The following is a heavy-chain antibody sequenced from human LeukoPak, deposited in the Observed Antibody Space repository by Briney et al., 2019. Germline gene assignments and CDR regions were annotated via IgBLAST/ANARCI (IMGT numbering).Heavy chain of an antibody. CDR2: ISYDGRNK. V-gene: IGHV3-30*18. J-gene: IGHJ4*02. D-gene: IGHD2-2*01. CDR1: GFTFNNYG. CDR3: AKGPLRGTAAAIDY. Sequence: PGGSLRLSCVPSGFTFNNYGMHWVRQAPGKGLEWVAVISYDGRNKHYPDSVKGRFTISRDISTDTLWLQMDSLRTEDTAVYYCAKGPLRGTAAAIDYWGQGTLVTVSS.